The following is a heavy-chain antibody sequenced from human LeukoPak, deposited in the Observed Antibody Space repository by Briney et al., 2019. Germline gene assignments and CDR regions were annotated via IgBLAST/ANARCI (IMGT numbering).Heavy chain of an antibody. J-gene: IGHJ4*02. CDR2: IIPIFGIA. Sequence: ASVKVSCKASGGTFSSYAISWVRQAPGQGLEWMGGIIPIFGIANYAQKFQGRVTITADESTSTAYMELSSLRSEDTAVYYCARGRYFDWLGRRYYFDYWGQGTLVTVSS. D-gene: IGHD3-9*01. V-gene: IGHV1-69*13. CDR3: ARGRYFDWLGRRYYFDY. CDR1: GGTFSSYA.